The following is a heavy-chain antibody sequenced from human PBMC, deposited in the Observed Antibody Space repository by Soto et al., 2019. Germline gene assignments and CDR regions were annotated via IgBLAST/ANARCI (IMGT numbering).Heavy chain of an antibody. J-gene: IGHJ4*02. Sequence: ETLSLTCTVAGGSIRSYYWSWIRQPPGKGLEWIGYIYYSGSTNYNPSLKSRVTISVDTSKNQFSLKLSSVTAADTAVYYCARRYGASFDYWGQGTLVTVSS. CDR2: IYYSGST. CDR1: GGSIRSYY. V-gene: IGHV4-59*01. D-gene: IGHD4-17*01. CDR3: ARRYGASFDY.